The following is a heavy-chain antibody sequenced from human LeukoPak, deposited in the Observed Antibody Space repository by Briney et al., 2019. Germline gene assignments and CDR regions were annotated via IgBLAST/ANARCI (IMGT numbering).Heavy chain of an antibody. CDR3: AKDLQGTTIFGVVIYYYYYMDV. D-gene: IGHD3-3*01. V-gene: IGHV3-23*01. CDR2: ISGSGGST. J-gene: IGHJ6*03. Sequence: PGGSLRLSCAASGFTFSSYAMSWVRQAPGKGLEWVSAISGSGGSTYYADSVKGRFTISRGNSKNTLYLQMNSLRAEDTAVYYCAKDLQGTTIFGVVIYYYYYMDVWGKGSTVTVSS. CDR1: GFTFSSYA.